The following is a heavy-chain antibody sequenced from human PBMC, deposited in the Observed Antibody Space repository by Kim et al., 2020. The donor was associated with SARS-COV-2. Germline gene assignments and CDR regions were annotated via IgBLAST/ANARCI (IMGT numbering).Heavy chain of an antibody. CDR3: ARSGLRLGELSLYAGDY. V-gene: IGHV1-69*13. Sequence: SVKVSCKASGGTFSSYAISWVRQAPGQGLEWMGGIIPIFGTANYAQKFQGRVTITADESTSTAYMELSSLRSEDTAVYYCARSGLRLGELSLYAGDYWGQGTLVTVSS. J-gene: IGHJ4*02. CDR1: GGTFSSYA. CDR2: IIPIFGTA. D-gene: IGHD3-16*02.